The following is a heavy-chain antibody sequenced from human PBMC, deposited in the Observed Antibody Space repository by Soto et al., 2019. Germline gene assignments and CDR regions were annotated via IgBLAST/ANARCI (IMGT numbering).Heavy chain of an antibody. J-gene: IGHJ4*02. V-gene: IGHV4-61*01. D-gene: IGHD2-15*01. CDR3: RGGPILGVGGGDA. CDR1: GGSVSSGSYF. CDR2: IHSGGST. Sequence: QVQLQESGPGLVNPSETLSLTCTVSGGSVSSGSYFWSWIRQPPGKGLEWIAYIHSGGSTNYNPALQSRVPLSGDTSKNNCPLEVPFMTAAETGVCYGRGGPILGVGGGDAWGAGTLVTVCS.